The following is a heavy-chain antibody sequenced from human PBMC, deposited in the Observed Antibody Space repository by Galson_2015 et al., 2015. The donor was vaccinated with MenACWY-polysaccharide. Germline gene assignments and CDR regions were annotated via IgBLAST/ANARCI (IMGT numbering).Heavy chain of an antibody. CDR3: AREYCSRTTCFGMDV. CDR1: GFTFSTYA. D-gene: IGHD2-2*01. CDR2: ISYDGSNK. Sequence: SLRLSCAASGFTFSTYAMHWVRQAPGKGLEWVTVISYDGSNKYYADSVKGRFTISRDSSQNSFYLQMSSLRADDTAVYYCAREYCSRTTCFGMDVWGQGTTVTVCS. V-gene: IGHV3-30*04. J-gene: IGHJ6*02.